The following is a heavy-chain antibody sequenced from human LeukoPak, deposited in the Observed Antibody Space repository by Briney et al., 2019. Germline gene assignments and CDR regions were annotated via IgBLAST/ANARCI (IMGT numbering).Heavy chain of an antibody. CDR2: INPNSGGT. Sequence: ASVKVSCKASGYTFTGYYMHWVRQAPGQGLEWMGWINPNSGGTNYAQKFQGWVTTTRDTSISTAYMELSRLRSDDTAVYYCAREDYVWGSYVEWGQGTLVTVSS. J-gene: IGHJ4*02. CDR3: AREDYVWGSYVE. V-gene: IGHV1-2*04. CDR1: GYTFTGYY. D-gene: IGHD3-16*01.